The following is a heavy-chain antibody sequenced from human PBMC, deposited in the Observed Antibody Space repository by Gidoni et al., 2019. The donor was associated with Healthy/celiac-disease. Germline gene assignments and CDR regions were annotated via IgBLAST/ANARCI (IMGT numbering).Heavy chain of an antibody. CDR1: GVTFSRYA. CDR2: ISGSGGST. CDR3: AKDLDYYDTSGYPE. D-gene: IGHD3-22*01. Sequence: EVQLLESGGGLVQPGGSLSLSCAASGVTFSRYALSGVRQAPGKGLEWLSAISGSGGSTYYADSVKGRFTISRDNSKNTLYLQMNSLRAEDTAVYYCAKDLDYYDTSGYPEWGQGTLVTVSS. J-gene: IGHJ4*02. V-gene: IGHV3-23*01.